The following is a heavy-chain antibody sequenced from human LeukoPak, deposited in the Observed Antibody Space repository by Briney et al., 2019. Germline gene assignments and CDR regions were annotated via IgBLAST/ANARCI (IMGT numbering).Heavy chain of an antibody. CDR3: ARSGTGYCSGGSCYKNWVDP. J-gene: IGHJ5*02. CDR2: ISAYNGNT. CDR1: GYTFTSYG. V-gene: IGHV1-18*01. Sequence: ASAKVSCKASGYTFTSYGISWVRQAPGQGLEWMGWISAYNGNTNYAEKLQDRVTMTTDTPTSTAYMELRGLRSDDTAVYYCARSGTGYCSGGSCYKNWVDPWGQGTPVTVSS. D-gene: IGHD2-15*01.